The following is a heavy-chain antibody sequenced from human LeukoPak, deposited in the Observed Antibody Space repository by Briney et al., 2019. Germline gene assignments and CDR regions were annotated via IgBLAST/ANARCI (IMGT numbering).Heavy chain of an antibody. CDR1: GFTFRNYW. V-gene: IGHV3-7*04. D-gene: IGHD1-7*01. CDR3: ARVVGTDEGADY. CDR2: IKPDGSEK. Sequence: GGSLRLSCGASGFTFRNYWMNWVRQAPGKGLEWVANIKPDGSEKRYVDSVKGRFTISRDNAKNSLYLQMNSLRAEDTAVYYCARVVGTDEGADYWGQGTLVTVSS. J-gene: IGHJ4*02.